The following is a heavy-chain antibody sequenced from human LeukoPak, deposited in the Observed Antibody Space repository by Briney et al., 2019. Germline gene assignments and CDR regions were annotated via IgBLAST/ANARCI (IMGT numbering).Heavy chain of an antibody. V-gene: IGHV3-30*02. D-gene: IGHD6-13*01. J-gene: IGHJ2*01. CDR3: ARGTWYSSSWYDWYFDL. Sequence: GGSLRLSCAASGFTFSSCGMHWVRQAPGKGLEWVAFIRYDGRNKYYADSVKGRFTISRDNAKNSLYLQMNSLRAEDTAVYYCARGTWYSSSWYDWYFDLWGRGTLVTVSS. CDR2: IRYDGRNK. CDR1: GFTFSSCG.